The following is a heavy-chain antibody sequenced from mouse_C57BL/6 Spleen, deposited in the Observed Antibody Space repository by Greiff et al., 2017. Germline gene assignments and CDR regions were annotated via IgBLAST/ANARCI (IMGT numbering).Heavy chain of an antibody. D-gene: IGHD2-4*01. Sequence: EVMLVESGGGLVKPGGSLKLSCAASGFTFSSYAMSWVRQTPEKRLEWVATISDGGSYTYYPDNVKGRFTISRDNAKNNLYLQMSHLKSEDKAMYYCARDTRVYYDYDGTGLYYYAMDDWGQGTSVTVSS. CDR3: ARDTRVYYDYDGTGLYYYAMDD. J-gene: IGHJ4*01. V-gene: IGHV5-4*01. CDR1: GFTFSSYA. CDR2: ISDGGSYT.